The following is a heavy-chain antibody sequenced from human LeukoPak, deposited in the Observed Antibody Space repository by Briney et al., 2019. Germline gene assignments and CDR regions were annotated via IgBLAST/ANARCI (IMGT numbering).Heavy chain of an antibody. V-gene: IGHV3-11*01. Sequence: PGGSLRLSCAASGFTFSDYYMSWIRQAPGKGLEWVSYISSSGSTIYYADSVKGRFTISRDNAENSLYLQMNSLRAEDTAVYYCASESTRRDGYNYGSFDIWGQGTMVTVSS. CDR2: ISSSGSTI. CDR1: GFTFSDYY. J-gene: IGHJ3*02. D-gene: IGHD5-24*01. CDR3: ASESTRRDGYNYGSFDI.